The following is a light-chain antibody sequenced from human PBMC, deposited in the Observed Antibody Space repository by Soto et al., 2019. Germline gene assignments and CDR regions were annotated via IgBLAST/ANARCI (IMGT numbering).Light chain of an antibody. J-gene: IGKJ5*01. Sequence: EIVLTQSPGTLSLSPGERAILSCRASQSVSSNYLAWYQQKPGQAPRLLIYGASSRATGIPARFSGTGSGTEFTLTISSLQSEDFAVYYCQQYNNWPAITFGQGTRLEIK. CDR2: GAS. V-gene: IGKV3-15*01. CDR1: QSVSSN. CDR3: QQYNNWPAIT.